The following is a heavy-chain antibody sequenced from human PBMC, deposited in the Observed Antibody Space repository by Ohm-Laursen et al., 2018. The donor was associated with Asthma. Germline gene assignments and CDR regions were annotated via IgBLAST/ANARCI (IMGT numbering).Heavy chain of an antibody. D-gene: IGHD4-17*01. CDR3: ARVGFGDYVSFDY. J-gene: IGHJ4*02. V-gene: IGHV1-2*06. CDR2: INPNSGGT. Sequence: ASVKVSCNASGGTFSSYAISWVRQAPGQGLEWMGRINPNSGGTNYAQKFQGRVTMTRDTSISTAYMELSRLRSDDTAVYYCARVGFGDYVSFDYWGQGTLVTVSS. CDR1: GGTFSSYA.